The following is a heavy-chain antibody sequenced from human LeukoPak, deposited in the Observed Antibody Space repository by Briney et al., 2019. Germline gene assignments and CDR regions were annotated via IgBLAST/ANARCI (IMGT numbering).Heavy chain of an antibody. CDR2: IRYDGSNK. D-gene: IGHD4-17*01. CDR3: AKDKDYGDPHFDY. V-gene: IGHV3-30*02. CDR1: GFTFSSYG. Sequence: EGSLRPSCAASGFTFSSYGMHWVRQAPGKGLEWVAFIRYDGSNKYYADSVKGRFTISRDNSKNTLYLQMNSLRAEDTAVYYCAKDKDYGDPHFDYWGQGTLVTVSS. J-gene: IGHJ4*02.